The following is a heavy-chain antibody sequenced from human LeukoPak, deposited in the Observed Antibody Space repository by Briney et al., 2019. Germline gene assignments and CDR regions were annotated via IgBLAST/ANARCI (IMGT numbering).Heavy chain of an antibody. CDR2: IWYDGSNK. CDR3: ARDADYYGSGSYPDY. V-gene: IGHV3-33*01. J-gene: IGHJ4*02. D-gene: IGHD3-10*01. CDR1: GFTFSSYG. Sequence: PGGSLRLSCAASGFTFSSYGMHWVRQAPGKGLEWVADIWYDGSNKYYADSVKGRFTISRDNSKNTLYLQMNSLRAEDTAVYYCARDADYYGSGSYPDYWGQGTLVTVSS.